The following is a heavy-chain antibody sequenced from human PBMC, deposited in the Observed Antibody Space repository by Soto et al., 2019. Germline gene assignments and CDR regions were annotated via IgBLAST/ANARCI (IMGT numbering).Heavy chain of an antibody. CDR3: ARDGHIQLAWYFDY. V-gene: IGHV3-33*01. D-gene: IGHD5-18*01. CDR1: GFTFNNYG. Sequence: GGSLRLSCAASGFTFNNYGMHWVRQAPGKGLEWVAVIWYDGSNKYYADSVKGRFTISRDNSKNTLYLQMNSLRAEDTAVYFCARDGHIQLAWYFDYWGQGTPVTVSS. CDR2: IWYDGSNK. J-gene: IGHJ4*02.